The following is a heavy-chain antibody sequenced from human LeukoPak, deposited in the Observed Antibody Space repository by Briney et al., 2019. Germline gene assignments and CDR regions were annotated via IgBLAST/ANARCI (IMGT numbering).Heavy chain of an antibody. D-gene: IGHD3-10*01. CDR3: ARGNLWFGELVY. CDR2: ISSSSSYI. V-gene: IGHV3-21*01. CDR1: GFTFSSYS. J-gene: IGHJ4*02. Sequence: GGSLRLSCAASGFTFSSYSMNWVRQAPGKGLEWVSSISSSSSYIYYADSVKGRFTISRDNAKNSLYLQMNSLRAEDTAVYYCARGNLWFGELVYWGQGTLVTVSS.